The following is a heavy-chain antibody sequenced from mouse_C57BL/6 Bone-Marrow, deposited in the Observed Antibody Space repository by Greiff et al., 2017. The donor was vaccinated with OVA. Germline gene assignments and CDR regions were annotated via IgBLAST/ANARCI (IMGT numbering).Heavy chain of an antibody. J-gene: IGHJ2*01. CDR2: IYPGNSDT. Sequence: VQLKQSGTVLARPGASVKMSCKTSGYTFTSYWMHWVKQRPGQGLEWIGAIYPGNSDTSYNQKFKGKAKLTAVTSASTAYMELSSLTNEDSAVYYCTRSIITTVVAPYFDYWGQGTTLTVSS. V-gene: IGHV1-5*01. CDR3: TRSIITTVVAPYFDY. CDR1: GYTFTSYW. D-gene: IGHD1-1*01.